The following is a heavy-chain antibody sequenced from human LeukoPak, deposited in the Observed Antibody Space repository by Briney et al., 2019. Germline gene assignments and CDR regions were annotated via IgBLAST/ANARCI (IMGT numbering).Heavy chain of an antibody. Sequence: GGSLRLSCAASGFTFSSYSMNWVRQAPGKGLEWVSSISGSSSYIYYADSVKGRFTISRDNAKNSLYLQMNSLRAEDTAVYYCASQYCSSTSCYTGAFDYWGQGTLVTVSS. CDR1: GFTFSSYS. J-gene: IGHJ4*02. CDR2: ISGSSSYI. V-gene: IGHV3-21*01. D-gene: IGHD2-2*02. CDR3: ASQYCSSTSCYTGAFDY.